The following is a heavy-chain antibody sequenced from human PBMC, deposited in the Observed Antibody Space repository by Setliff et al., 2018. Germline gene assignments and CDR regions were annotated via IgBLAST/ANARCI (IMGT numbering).Heavy chain of an antibody. D-gene: IGHD1-7*01. J-gene: IGHJ6*02. CDR1: GGSINSYY. V-gene: IGHV4-59*12. Sequence: PSETLSLTCIVSGGSINSYYWNWIRQPPGKGLEWIGSIYHSGSTYYNPSLKSRVTISVDKSKNQFSLKLSSVTAADTAVYYCARFTGTTPYYYGMDVWGQGTTVTVSS. CDR2: IYHSGST. CDR3: ARFTGTTPYYYGMDV.